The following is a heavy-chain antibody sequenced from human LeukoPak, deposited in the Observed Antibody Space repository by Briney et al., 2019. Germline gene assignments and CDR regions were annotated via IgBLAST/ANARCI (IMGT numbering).Heavy chain of an antibody. CDR3: ARRGSGASLEYYFDL. Sequence: PSETLSLTCTVSGGSISSYYWSWIRQPPGKGLEYIGYIYYSGNTNSNPSLNSRVSISVDTSKNQCSLKLSSVTAADTAVYYCARRGSGASLEYYFDLWGRGTLVTVSS. J-gene: IGHJ2*01. V-gene: IGHV4-59*08. D-gene: IGHD1-14*01. CDR2: IYYSGNT. CDR1: GGSISSYY.